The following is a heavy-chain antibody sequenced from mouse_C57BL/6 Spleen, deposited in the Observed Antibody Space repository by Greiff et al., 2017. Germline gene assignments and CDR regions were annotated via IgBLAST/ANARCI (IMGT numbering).Heavy chain of an antibody. D-gene: IGHD2-3*01. J-gene: IGHJ3*01. CDR1: GYSITSGYY. Sequence: VQLKQSGPGLVKPSQSLSLTCSVTGYSITSGYYWNWIRQFPGNKLEWMGYISYDGSNYYNPSLKNRIAITRDTSKNQLFLKLNSVTTEDTATYYCAREGLYDGYSAWFAYWGQGTLVTVSA. CDR2: ISYDGSN. V-gene: IGHV3-6*01. CDR3: AREGLYDGYSAWFAY.